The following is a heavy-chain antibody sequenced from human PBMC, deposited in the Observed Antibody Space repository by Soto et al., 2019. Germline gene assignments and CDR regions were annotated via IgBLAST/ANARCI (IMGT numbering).Heavy chain of an antibody. CDR2: IIPIFGTA. CDR3: ARVSFEVGANYYYYGMDV. D-gene: IGHD1-26*01. CDR1: GGTFSSYA. V-gene: IGHV1-69*13. J-gene: IGHJ6*02. Sequence: GASVKVSCKASGGTFSSYAISWVRQAPGQGLEWMGGIIPIFGTANYAQKFQGRVTITADESTSTAYMELSSLRSEDTAVYYCARVSFEVGANYYYYGMDVWGQGTTVTVSS.